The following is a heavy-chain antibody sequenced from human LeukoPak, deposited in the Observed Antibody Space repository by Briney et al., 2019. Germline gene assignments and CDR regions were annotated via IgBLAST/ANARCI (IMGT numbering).Heavy chain of an antibody. CDR3: ARLASGSYGPLTPFDY. J-gene: IGHJ4*02. CDR1: GGSINNYF. CDR2: IYDSGST. V-gene: IGHV4-59*01. D-gene: IGHD1-26*01. Sequence: SETLSLTCTVSGGSINNYFWSWIRQPPGKGLEWIGYIYDSGSTNYNPSLKSRVTTSVDTSKNQISLKLTSVSAADTAVYYSARLASGSYGPLTPFDYWGQGTLVTVSS.